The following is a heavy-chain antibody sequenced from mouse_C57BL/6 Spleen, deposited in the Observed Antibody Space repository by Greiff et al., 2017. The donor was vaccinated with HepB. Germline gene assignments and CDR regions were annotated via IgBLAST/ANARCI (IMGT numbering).Heavy chain of an antibody. D-gene: IGHD2-4*01. J-gene: IGHJ2*01. CDR2: INPSTGGT. V-gene: IGHV1-42*01. CDR3: ARSDYDYDWGYFDY. CDR1: GYSFTGYY. Sequence: EVQLQQSGPELVKPGASVKISCKASGYSFTGYYMNWVKQSPEKSLEWIGEINPSTGGTTYNQKFKAKATLTVDKSSSTAYMQLKSLTSEDAAVYYCARSDYDYDWGYFDYWGQGTTLTVSS.